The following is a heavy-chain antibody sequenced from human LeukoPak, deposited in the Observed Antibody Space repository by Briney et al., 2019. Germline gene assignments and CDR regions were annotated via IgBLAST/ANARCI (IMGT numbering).Heavy chain of an antibody. V-gene: IGHV4-39*01. CDR2: IYYSGST. J-gene: IGHJ6*03. D-gene: IGHD1-26*01. Sequence: SETLSLTCTVSGGSISSSSYYWGWIRQPPGKGLEWIGSIYYSGSTYYNPSLKSRVTISVDTSKNQFSLKLSSVTAADTAVYYCARHPVNWELVTDYYYMDVWGKGTTVTVSS. CDR3: ARHPVNWELVTDYYYMDV. CDR1: GGSISSSSYY.